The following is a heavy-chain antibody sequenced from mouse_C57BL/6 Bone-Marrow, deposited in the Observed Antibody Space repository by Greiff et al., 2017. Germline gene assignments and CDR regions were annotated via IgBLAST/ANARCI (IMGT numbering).Heavy chain of an antibody. CDR2: INPNNGGT. D-gene: IGHD3-2*02. J-gene: IGHJ4*01. Sequence: EVQLQQSGPELVKPGASVKMSCKASGYTFTDYNMHWVKQSHGKSLEWIGYINPNNGGTSYNSKFKGKATLTVNKSSSTAYMELRNLTSEESAVNYGASSSGYGGAMDYWGQGTSVTVSS. CDR3: ASSSGYGGAMDY. CDR1: GYTFTDYN. V-gene: IGHV1-22*01.